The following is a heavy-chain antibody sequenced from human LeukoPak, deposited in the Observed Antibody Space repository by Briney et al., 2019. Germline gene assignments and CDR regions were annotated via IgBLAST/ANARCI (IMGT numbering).Heavy chain of an antibody. D-gene: IGHD4-11*01. J-gene: IGHJ6*02. CDR2: ISYDGSNK. CDR3: AKEGYSNYFYYYYGMDV. V-gene: IGHV3-30*18. Sequence: GGSLRLSCAASGFTFSSYGMHWVRQAPGKGLEWVAVISYDGSNKYYADSVKGRFTISRDNSKNTLYLQMNSLRAEDTAVYYCAKEGYSNYFYYYYGMDVWGQGTMVTVSS. CDR1: GFTFSSYG.